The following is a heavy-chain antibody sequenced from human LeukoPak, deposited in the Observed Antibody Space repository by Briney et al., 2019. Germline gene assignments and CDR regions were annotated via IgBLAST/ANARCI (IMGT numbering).Heavy chain of an antibody. D-gene: IGHD1-26*01. V-gene: IGHV3-23*01. CDR1: GFTFSSHA. J-gene: IGHJ5*02. Sequence: QPGGSLRLSCAASGFTFSSHAMSWVRQAPGKGLEWVSVFSGSDSSAYYAVSVKGRFAISRDNSKNTLYLQMNSLRADDTAVYYCAKASSTLYSGSQNWFDPWGQGTLVTVSS. CDR2: FSGSDSSA. CDR3: AKASSTLYSGSQNWFDP.